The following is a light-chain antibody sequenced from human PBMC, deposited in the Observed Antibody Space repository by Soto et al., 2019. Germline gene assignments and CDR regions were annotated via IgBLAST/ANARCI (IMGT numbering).Light chain of an antibody. Sequence: EIVITQSPATLSVSPGDTATLSCRASQSVSSNLAWYQQKPGQAPRLLIYGVSSRASGIPDRFFGSGSGTDFTLTINRLEPEDFAVYYCQQYANSPINFGQGTRLEIK. CDR2: GVS. V-gene: IGKV3-20*01. CDR3: QQYANSPIN. J-gene: IGKJ5*01. CDR1: QSVSSN.